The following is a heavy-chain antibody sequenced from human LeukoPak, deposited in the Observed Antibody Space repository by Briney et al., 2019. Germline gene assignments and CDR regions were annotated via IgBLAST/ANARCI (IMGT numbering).Heavy chain of an antibody. CDR1: GYTLTELS. CDR2: FDPEDGET. CDR3: ATPTSLTAAGTPYYYYGMDV. J-gene: IGHJ6*02. V-gene: IGHV1-24*01. Sequence: ASVKVSCKVSGYTLTELSMHWVRQAPGKGLEWMGGFDPEDGETIYAQKFQGRVTMTEDTSTDTAYMELSSLRSEDTAVYYCATPTSLTAAGTPYYYYGMDVWGQGTTVTVSS. D-gene: IGHD6-13*01.